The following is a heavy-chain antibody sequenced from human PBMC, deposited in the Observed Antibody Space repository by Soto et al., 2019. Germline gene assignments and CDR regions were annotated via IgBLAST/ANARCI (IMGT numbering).Heavy chain of an antibody. CDR3: ARQSLYCSSTSCPIDY. D-gene: IGHD2-2*01. J-gene: IGHJ4*02. CDR2: INPNSGGT. Sequence: ASVKVSCKASGYTFTGYYMHWVRQAPGQGLEWMGWINPNSGGTNYAQKFQGWVTMTRDTSISTAYMELSRLRSDDTAVYYCARQSLYCSSTSCPIDYWGQGTLVTVSS. V-gene: IGHV1-2*04. CDR1: GYTFTGYY.